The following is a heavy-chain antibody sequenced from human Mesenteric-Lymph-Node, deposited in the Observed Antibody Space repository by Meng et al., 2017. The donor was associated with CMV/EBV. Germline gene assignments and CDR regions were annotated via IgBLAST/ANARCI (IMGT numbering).Heavy chain of an antibody. Sequence: ASVKVSCKASGYTFASYYYHWVRQAPGQGLEWMGMINPNGGSTNYAQKFQGRVTMTGDTSTTTVHMELGSLKSEDTAIYYCASGVSHDFWTAGMDVWGQGTTVTVSS. CDR2: INPNGGST. V-gene: IGHV1-46*01. D-gene: IGHD3-3*01. J-gene: IGHJ6*02. CDR3: ASGVSHDFWTAGMDV. CDR1: GYTFASYY.